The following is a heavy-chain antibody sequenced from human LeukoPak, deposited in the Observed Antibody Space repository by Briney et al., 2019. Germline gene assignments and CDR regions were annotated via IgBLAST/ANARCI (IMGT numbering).Heavy chain of an antibody. D-gene: IGHD3-10*01. CDR3: ASYYDSGSYSPLDY. CDR1: GLTFNSYA. Sequence: PGGSLRLSCAASGLTFNSYAMSWVRQAPGKGLEWVSLISGSGATTYYTDSVRGRFAISRDNSKNTLYLQMSSLRAEDTAVYYCASYYDSGSYSPLDYWGQGTLVTVSS. V-gene: IGHV3-23*01. CDR2: ISGSGATT. J-gene: IGHJ4*02.